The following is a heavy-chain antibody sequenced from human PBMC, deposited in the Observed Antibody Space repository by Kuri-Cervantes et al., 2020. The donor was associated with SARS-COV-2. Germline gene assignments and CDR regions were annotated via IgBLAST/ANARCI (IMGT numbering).Heavy chain of an antibody. CDR3: ARPGSGYRRNPPDY. J-gene: IGHJ4*02. CDR2: IRYDGSNK. D-gene: IGHD6-13*01. CDR1: GFTFSSYG. Sequence: GESLKISCAASGFTFSSYGLHWVRQATGKGLEWVAFIRYDGSNKYYADSVKGRFTISRDNSKNTMYLQMNSLRAEDTAVYYCARPGSGYRRNPPDYWGQGTLVTVSS. V-gene: IGHV3-30*02.